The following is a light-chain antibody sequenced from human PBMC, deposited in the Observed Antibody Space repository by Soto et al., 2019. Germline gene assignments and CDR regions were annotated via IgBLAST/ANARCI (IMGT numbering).Light chain of an antibody. J-gene: IGKJ4*01. CDR1: QSLLHSNGYNY. V-gene: IGKV2-28*01. CDR3: MQTLQTPLT. Sequence: DIVMTQSVLSLPVPPGGPASISCRSSQSLLHSNGYNYLDWYLQKPGQSPQLLIYLGSNRASGVPDRFSVSGSGTDFTLSISSVEAEDVGVYYCMQTLQTPLTFGGGTKVDIK. CDR2: LGS.